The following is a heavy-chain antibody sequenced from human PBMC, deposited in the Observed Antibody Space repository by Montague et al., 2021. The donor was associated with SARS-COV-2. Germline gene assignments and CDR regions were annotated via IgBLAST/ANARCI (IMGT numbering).Heavy chain of an antibody. CDR1: GGSFSAHS. CDR2: INHRGST. D-gene: IGHD3-3*01. CDR3: ARGGLAGGNYDIWSFSYTSPLDY. Sequence: SETLSLTCAVYGGSFSAHSWSWIRQSPGKGLEWIGEINHRGSTTYMSSLKSRVTMSVDTSKNQFSLKMNSVTAADTAIYYCARGGLAGGNYDIWSFSYTSPLDYWGQGTQVTVSS. V-gene: IGHV4-34*01. J-gene: IGHJ4*02.